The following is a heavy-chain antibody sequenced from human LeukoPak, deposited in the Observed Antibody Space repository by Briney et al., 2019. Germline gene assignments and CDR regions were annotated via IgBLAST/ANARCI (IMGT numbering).Heavy chain of an antibody. V-gene: IGHV1-2*02. Sequence: ASVKVSCKASGHTFTGYYMHWVRQAPGQGLEWMGWINPNSGGTNYAQKFQGRVTMTRDTSISTAYMELSRLRSDDTAVYYCARDQCSSTSCYDMDVWGKGTTVTVSS. J-gene: IGHJ6*03. CDR3: ARDQCSSTSCYDMDV. CDR2: INPNSGGT. CDR1: GHTFTGYY. D-gene: IGHD2-2*01.